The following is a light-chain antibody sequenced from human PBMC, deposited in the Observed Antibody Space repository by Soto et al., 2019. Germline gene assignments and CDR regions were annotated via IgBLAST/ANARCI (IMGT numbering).Light chain of an antibody. V-gene: IGLV2-11*01. Sequence: QSALTQRRSVSGSPGQSVTISCTGTSSDVGSYNYVSWYQQHPGKAPKLMIYDVSQRPSGVPDRFSGSKSGNTASLTISGLQAEDEADYYCCSYAGSYTYVFGTGTKVTVL. J-gene: IGLJ1*01. CDR3: CSYAGSYTYV. CDR2: DVS. CDR1: SSDVGSYNY.